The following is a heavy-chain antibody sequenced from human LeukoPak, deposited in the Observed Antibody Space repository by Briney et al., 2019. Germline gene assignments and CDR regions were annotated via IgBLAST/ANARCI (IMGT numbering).Heavy chain of an antibody. Sequence: SETLSLTCAVSGDFIRSSAYYWGWIRQPPGKGLEWIASIYYSGSTYYNPSLKSRVTISVDTSKNQFSLKLSSVTAADTAVYYCARRVSYRNCFDPWGQGTLVTVSS. D-gene: IGHD1-26*01. V-gene: IGHV4-39*01. CDR2: IYYSGST. CDR1: GDFIRSSAYY. CDR3: ARRVSYRNCFDP. J-gene: IGHJ5*02.